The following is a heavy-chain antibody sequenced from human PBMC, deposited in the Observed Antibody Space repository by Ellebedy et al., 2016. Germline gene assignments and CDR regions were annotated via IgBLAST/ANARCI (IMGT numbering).Heavy chain of an antibody. V-gene: IGHV1-69*10. CDR1: GGTFSSYA. J-gene: IGHJ4*02. Sequence: ASVKVSCKASGGTFSSYAISWVRQAPGQGLEWMGGIIPILGIANYAQKFQGRVTITADKSTSTAYMELSSLRSEDTAVYYCARLDYYDSSGSIDYWGQGTLVTVSS. CDR3: ARLDYYDSSGSIDY. D-gene: IGHD3-22*01. CDR2: IIPILGIA.